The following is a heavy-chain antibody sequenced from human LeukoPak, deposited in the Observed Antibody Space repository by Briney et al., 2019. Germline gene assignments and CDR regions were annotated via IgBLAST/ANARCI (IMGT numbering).Heavy chain of an antibody. V-gene: IGHV3-74*01. CDR3: ARVPITLAGTKDAKYFQH. Sequence: GGSLRLSCAVSGFTFSNYNMNWVRQAPGKGLVWVSRINSDGSSTNYADSVKGRFTISRDNAKNTLSLQMNSLRAEDTAVYYCARVPITLAGTKDAKYFQHWGQGTLVTVSS. CDR2: INSDGSST. J-gene: IGHJ1*01. CDR1: GFTFSNYN. D-gene: IGHD6-19*01.